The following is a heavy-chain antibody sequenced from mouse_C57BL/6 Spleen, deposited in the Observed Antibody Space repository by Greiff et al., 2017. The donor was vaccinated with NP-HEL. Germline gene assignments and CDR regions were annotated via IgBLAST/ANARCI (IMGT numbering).Heavy chain of an antibody. D-gene: IGHD2-3*01. CDR3: ARGDGYYDYFDY. CDR2: IYPSDSET. V-gene: IGHV1-61*01. Sequence: QVQLQQPGAELVRPGSSVKLSCKASGYTFTSYWMDWVKQRPGQGLEWIGNIYPSDSETHYNQKFKDKATLTVDKSSSTAYMQLSSLTSEDSAVYYCARGDGYYDYFDYWGQGTTLTVSS. CDR1: GYTFTSYW. J-gene: IGHJ2*01.